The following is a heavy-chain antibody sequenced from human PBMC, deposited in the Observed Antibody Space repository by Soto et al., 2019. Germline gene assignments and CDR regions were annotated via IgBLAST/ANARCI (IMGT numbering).Heavy chain of an antibody. CDR1: GGSISSSNL. J-gene: IGHJ4*02. V-gene: IGHV4-4*02. Sequence: QVQLQESGPGLVKPSGTLSLTCAVSGGSISSSNLWTWVRQPPGKGLEWIGEIYHGGSTNYNPSLKSRVTISVDKSKNQFSLRLSSVPAADTAVYYCARSPRSIAAGGIAYWGQGILVTVSS. CDR2: IYHGGST. D-gene: IGHD6-13*01. CDR3: ARSPRSIAAGGIAY.